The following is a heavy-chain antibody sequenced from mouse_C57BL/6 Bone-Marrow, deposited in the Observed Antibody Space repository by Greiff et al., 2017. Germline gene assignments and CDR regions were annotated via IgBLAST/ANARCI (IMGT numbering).Heavy chain of an antibody. CDR3: ARHGGYFDV. J-gene: IGHJ1*03. CDR2: ISNGGGST. Sequence: EVQLQQPGAGLVQPGASLKLSCAASGFTFSDYYMYWVRQTPEQRLEWVAYISNGGGSTYYPDTVKGRFTISRDKAKNTLYLQMSRLKSEDAAMYYCARHGGYFDVWGTGTTVTVSS. V-gene: IGHV5-12*01. CDR1: GFTFSDYY.